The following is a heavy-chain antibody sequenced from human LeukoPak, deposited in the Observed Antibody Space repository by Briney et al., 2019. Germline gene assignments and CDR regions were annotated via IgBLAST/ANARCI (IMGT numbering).Heavy chain of an antibody. J-gene: IGHJ4*02. CDR3: ARAGYCSYGTCYSGGF. CDR1: GFTFSSYS. Sequence: GGSLRLSCAASGFTFSSYSMNWVRQAPGKGLEWVSYISSSSDTIYYADSVKGRFTISRDNAKNSLYLQMNSLRAEDTAVYYCARAGYCSYGTCYSGGFWGQGTLVTVSS. V-gene: IGHV3-48*01. CDR2: ISSSSDTI. D-gene: IGHD2-15*01.